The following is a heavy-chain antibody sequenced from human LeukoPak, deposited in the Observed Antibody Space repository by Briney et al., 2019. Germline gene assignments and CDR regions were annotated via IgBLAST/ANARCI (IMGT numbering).Heavy chain of an antibody. D-gene: IGHD3-22*01. Sequence: PSETLSLTCTVSGGSISSYYWSWIRQPAGKGLEWIGRIYTSGSTNYNPSLKSRVTMSVDTSQNQFSLKLSSVTAATTAVYYCARDSYYYNSSGYYGFDYWGQGTLVTVSS. CDR1: GGSISSYY. J-gene: IGHJ4*02. V-gene: IGHV4-4*07. CDR2: IYTSGST. CDR3: ARDSYYYNSSGYYGFDY.